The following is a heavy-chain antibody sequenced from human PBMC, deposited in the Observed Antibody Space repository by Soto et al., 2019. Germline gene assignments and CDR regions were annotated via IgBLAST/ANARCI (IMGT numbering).Heavy chain of an antibody. CDR1: GFTFSSYA. CDR2: ISGSGGST. CDR3: AKDQGDILTGYYFDY. D-gene: IGHD3-9*01. J-gene: IGHJ4*02. V-gene: IGHV3-23*01. Sequence: EVQLLESGGGLVQPGGSLRLSCAASGFTFSSYAMSWVRQAPGKGLEWVSAISGSGGSTYYADSVKGRFTISRDNSKNPLYLQMNSLRAEDTAVYYCAKDQGDILTGYYFDYWGQGTLVTVSS.